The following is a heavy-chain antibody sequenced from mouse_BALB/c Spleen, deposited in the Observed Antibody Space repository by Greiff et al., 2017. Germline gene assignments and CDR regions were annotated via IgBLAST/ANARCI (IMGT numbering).Heavy chain of an antibody. CDR3: ASYYGSSSPYAMDD. CDR2: IDPANGNT. D-gene: IGHD1-1*01. Sequence: VQLQQSGAELVKPGASVKLSCTASGFNIKDTYMHWVKQRPEQGLEWIGRIDPANGNTKYDPKFQGKATITADTSSNTAYLQLSSLTSEDTAVYYCASYYGSSSPYAMDDWGQGTSVTVSS. V-gene: IGHV14-3*02. J-gene: IGHJ4*01. CDR1: GFNIKDTY.